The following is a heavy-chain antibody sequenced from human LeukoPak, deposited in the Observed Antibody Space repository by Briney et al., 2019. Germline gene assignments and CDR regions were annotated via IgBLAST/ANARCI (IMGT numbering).Heavy chain of an antibody. CDR1: GFSVSLYS. Sequence: PGGSLRLSCAASGFSVSLYSMGWVRQAPGQGLEWVSYIGSTAIYADSVRGRFTISRDSVENSLFLQMNNLRAEDTAVYYCARDGTPTGAGDFDYWGLGTPVTVSS. J-gene: IGHJ4*02. CDR2: IGSTAI. CDR3: ARDGTPTGAGDFDY. D-gene: IGHD2-8*02. V-gene: IGHV3-48*01.